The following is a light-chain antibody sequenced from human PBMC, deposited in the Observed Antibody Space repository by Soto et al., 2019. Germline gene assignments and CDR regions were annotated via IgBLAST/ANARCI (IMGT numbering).Light chain of an antibody. CDR3: QQYSSLWT. Sequence: EIVLTQSPGTLSLSPGERATLSCRTSQSVSNNYLAWYQQKPGQAPRLLIYGASSRATGIPDRFSGSGSGTDFTISISRLEPEDFAVYYCQQYSSLWTFGQGTKVEIK. V-gene: IGKV3-20*01. J-gene: IGKJ1*01. CDR1: QSVSNNY. CDR2: GAS.